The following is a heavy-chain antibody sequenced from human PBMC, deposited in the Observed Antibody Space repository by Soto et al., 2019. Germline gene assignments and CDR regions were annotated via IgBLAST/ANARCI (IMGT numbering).Heavy chain of an antibody. D-gene: IGHD3-10*01. CDR3: AREGLLWFGEPPSPFDY. CDR2: IWYDGSNK. CDR1: GFTFSSYG. V-gene: IGHV3-33*01. Sequence: QVQLVESGGGVVQPGRSLRLSCAASGFTFSSYGMHWVRQAPGKGLEWVAVIWYDGSNKYYADSVKGRFTISRDNSKNTLYLQMNSLRAEDTAVYYCAREGLLWFGEPPSPFDYWGQGTLVTVSS. J-gene: IGHJ4*02.